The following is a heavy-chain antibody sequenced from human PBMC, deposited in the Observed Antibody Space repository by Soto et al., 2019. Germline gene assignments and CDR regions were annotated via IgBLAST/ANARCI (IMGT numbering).Heavy chain of an antibody. CDR3: AKAYSSSYGGMDV. CDR1: SSYA. V-gene: IGHV3-23*01. CDR2: ISASGGST. Sequence: EVQLLESGGGLVQPGGSLRLSCAASSSYALSWVRQAPGKGLEWVSAISASGGSTYYADSVKGRFTVSRDNSKNTLYLQMNSLRAGDTAVYYCAKAYSSSYGGMDVWGQGTTVTVSS. J-gene: IGHJ6*02. D-gene: IGHD6-13*01.